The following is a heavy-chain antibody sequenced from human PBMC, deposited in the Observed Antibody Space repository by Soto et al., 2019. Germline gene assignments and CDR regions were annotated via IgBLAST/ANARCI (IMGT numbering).Heavy chain of an antibody. CDR2: IYYSGST. D-gene: IGHD3-3*01. V-gene: IGHV4-61*01. J-gene: IGHJ4*02. Sequence: QVQLQESGPGLVKPSETLSLTCTVSGGSVSSGSYYWSWIRQPPGKGLEWIGYIYYSGSTNYNPSPKSRVTISVDTSKNQFSLKLSSVTAADTAVYYCARESPIRSLDYWGQGTLVTVSS. CDR3: ARESPIRSLDY. CDR1: GGSVSSGSYY.